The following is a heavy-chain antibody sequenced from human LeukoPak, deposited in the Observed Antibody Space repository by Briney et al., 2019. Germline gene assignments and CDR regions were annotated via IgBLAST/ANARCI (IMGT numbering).Heavy chain of an antibody. CDR3: ARRHYYGSAYDY. D-gene: IGHD3-10*01. CDR1: GGSLSSSSYS. CDR2: FYYSGNT. Sequence: SETLSLTCTVSGGSLSSSSYSWDWIRQPPGKGLEWIVSFYYSGNTDYNPSLKSRLTISVDTSKNQFSLKLSSVTAADTAVYYCARRHYYGSAYDYWGQGTLVTVSS. V-gene: IGHV4-39*01. J-gene: IGHJ4*02.